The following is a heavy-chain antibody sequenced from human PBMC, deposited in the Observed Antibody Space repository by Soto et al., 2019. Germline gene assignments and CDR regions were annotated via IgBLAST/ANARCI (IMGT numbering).Heavy chain of an antibody. CDR2: AYHNGLT. CDR1: GGSVSSATYY. CDR3: ARDAAVPGESDRFDY. Sequence: SETLALTCTVSGGSVSSATYYWSWVREPPGKGLEWIGEAYHNGLTDYNPSLKSRVTMSVDTAKNEFSLKLTSLTAAETAIYYCARDAAVPGESDRFDYWGQGTLVTVSS. V-gene: IGHV4-39*07. D-gene: IGHD6-19*01. J-gene: IGHJ4*02.